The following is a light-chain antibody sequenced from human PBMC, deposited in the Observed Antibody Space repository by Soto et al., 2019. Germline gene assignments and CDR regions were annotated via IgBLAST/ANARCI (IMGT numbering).Light chain of an antibody. CDR3: QQGIT. Sequence: DIQMTQSPSSLSASVGDSVTITCQASQDINNYLNWYQQKPGKAPKLLIYDASNLETGIPSRFSGSGSGTDFTFTMSSLQAEDIATYYCQQGITFGPGTKVDIK. J-gene: IGKJ3*01. CDR2: DAS. V-gene: IGKV1-33*01. CDR1: QDINNY.